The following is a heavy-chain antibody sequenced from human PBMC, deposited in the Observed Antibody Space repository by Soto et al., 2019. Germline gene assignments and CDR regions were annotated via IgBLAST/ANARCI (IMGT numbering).Heavy chain of an antibody. Sequence: QLQLQESGPGLVKPSETLSLTCTVSGGSISSSSYYWGWIRQPPGKGLEWIGSIYYSGSTYYNPSLTSRVTISVDTSKNQFSLKLSSVTAADTAVYYCARRRRIQLWFQNLGYFDYWGQGTLVTVSS. V-gene: IGHV4-39*01. CDR3: ARRRRIQLWFQNLGYFDY. J-gene: IGHJ4*02. CDR1: GGSISSSSYY. CDR2: IYYSGST. D-gene: IGHD5-18*01.